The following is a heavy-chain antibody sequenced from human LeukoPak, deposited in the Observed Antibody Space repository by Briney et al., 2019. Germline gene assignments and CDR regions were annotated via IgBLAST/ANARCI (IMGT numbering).Heavy chain of an antibody. V-gene: IGHV5-51*01. J-gene: IGHJ3*02. CDR2: IYPGDSDT. CDR1: GYSFTSYW. CDR3: ASRGYSSSWYRDDAFDI. Sequence: GESLQISCKGSGYSFTSYWIGWVRQMPGKGLEWMGIIYPGDSDTRYSPSFQGQVTISADKSISTAYLQWSSLKASDTAMYYCASRGYSSSWYRDDAFDIWGQGTMVTVSS. D-gene: IGHD6-13*01.